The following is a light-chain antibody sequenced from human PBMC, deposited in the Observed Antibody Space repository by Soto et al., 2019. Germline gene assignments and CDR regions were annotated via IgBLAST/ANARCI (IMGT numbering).Light chain of an antibody. J-gene: IGKJ2*01. V-gene: IGKV3-11*01. CDR3: QQRSNWPYT. CDR2: DAV. Sequence: EIVLTQSPATLSLSPGEGATLSCRASRSVSGNLGWYQQKPGQAPRLLIYDAVNRATGIPARFSGSGSGTDFTLTISSLEPEDFAVYYCQQRSNWPYTFGQGTKLEIK. CDR1: RSVSGN.